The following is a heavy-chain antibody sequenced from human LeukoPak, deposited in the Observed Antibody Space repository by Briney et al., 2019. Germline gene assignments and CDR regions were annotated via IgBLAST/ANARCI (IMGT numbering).Heavy chain of an antibody. CDR1: GSSISSYY. J-gene: IGHJ4*02. CDR3: ARGDDYNPDPLAY. V-gene: IGHV4-4*09. Sequence: SETLSLTCTVSGSSISSYYWSWIRQPPGKGLEWIGYLYTSENTNYNPSLKSRVTMSLDTSKNQISLKLSSVTAADTAVYYCARGDDYNPDPLAYWGQGTLVTVSS. D-gene: IGHD5-24*01. CDR2: LYTSENT.